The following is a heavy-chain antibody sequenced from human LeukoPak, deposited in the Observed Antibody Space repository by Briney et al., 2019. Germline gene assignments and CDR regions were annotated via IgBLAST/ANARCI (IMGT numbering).Heavy chain of an antibody. Sequence: PSETLSLTCTVSGYSISSGYEWAWIRQSPGKGLEWIGSISHSGYTYDNPSLKSRVTISVDTSKNQFSLKLSSVTAADTAVYYCARAEPWDRWFGELSRNWFDPRGQGTLVTVSS. CDR1: GYSISSGYE. CDR2: ISHSGYT. V-gene: IGHV4-38-2*02. J-gene: IGHJ5*02. D-gene: IGHD3-10*01. CDR3: ARAEPWDRWFGELSRNWFDP.